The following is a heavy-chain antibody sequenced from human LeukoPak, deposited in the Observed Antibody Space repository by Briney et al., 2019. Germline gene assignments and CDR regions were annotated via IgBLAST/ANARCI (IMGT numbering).Heavy chain of an antibody. CDR2: INHSGST. J-gene: IGHJ4*02. CDR1: GGSFSGYY. Sequence: SETLSLTCAVYGGSFSGYYWSWIRQPPGKGLEWIGEINHSGSTNYNPSLKSRVTISVDTSKNQFSLKLSSVTAADTAVYYCARQRRGRGYSYGYYWGQGTLVTVSS. V-gene: IGHV4-34*01. D-gene: IGHD5-18*01. CDR3: ARQRRGRGYSYGYY.